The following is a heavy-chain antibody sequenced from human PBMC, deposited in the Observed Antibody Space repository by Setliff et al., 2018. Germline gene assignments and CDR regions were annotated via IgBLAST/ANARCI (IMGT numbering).Heavy chain of an antibody. CDR3: ARDSGYVRLLSASDI. D-gene: IGHD5-12*01. J-gene: IGHJ3*02. CDR2: INPNSGGT. V-gene: IGHV1-2*02. Sequence: GASVKVSCKASGYTFTGYYMHWVRQAPGQGLEWMGWINPNSGGTNYAQKFQGRVTMTRDTSISTAYMEPSRLRSDDTAVYYCARDSGYVRLLSASDIWGQGTMVTVSS. CDR1: GYTFTGYY.